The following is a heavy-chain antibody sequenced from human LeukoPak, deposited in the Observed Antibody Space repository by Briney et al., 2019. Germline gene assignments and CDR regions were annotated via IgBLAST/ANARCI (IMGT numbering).Heavy chain of an antibody. V-gene: IGHV4-59*08. CDR1: SGSISSHY. D-gene: IGHD3-22*01. CDR2: IYHDGGT. CDR3: ARQSLMDYSDTPVPFRWFDS. Sequence: SETLSLTCSVSSGSISSHYWSWIRQPPGKGLEWIGYIYHDGGTKYNPSLKSRVSISLDTSRTHFSLRMSSVTAADTAVYFCARQSLMDYSDTPVPFRWFDSWGRGTLVTVSS. J-gene: IGHJ5*01.